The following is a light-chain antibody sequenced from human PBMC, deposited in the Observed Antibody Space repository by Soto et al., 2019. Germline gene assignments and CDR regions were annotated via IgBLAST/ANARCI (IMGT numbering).Light chain of an antibody. CDR2: GAS. V-gene: IGKV1-9*01. CDR1: QGINSF. J-gene: IGKJ2*01. Sequence: IQLTQSPSSLSASVGDRVTITCRASQGINSFLAWYQQKPGEAPKLLIYGASTLKSGATSRFSGSGSGTDFTLTISTVEPEDFATYYCQQLTNYRFTFGQTTKL. CDR3: QQLTNYRFT.